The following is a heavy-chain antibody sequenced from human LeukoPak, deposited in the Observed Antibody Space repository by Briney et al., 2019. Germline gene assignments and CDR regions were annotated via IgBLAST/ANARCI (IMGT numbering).Heavy chain of an antibody. V-gene: IGHV4-34*01. D-gene: IGHD6-19*01. CDR2: INHSGST. CDR1: GGSFSGYY. J-gene: IGHJ4*02. Sequence: SETLSLTCAVYGGSFSGYYWSWIRQPPGKGLEWIEEINHSGSTNYNPSLKSRVTISVDTSKNQFSLKLSSVTAADTAVYYCARQGGSGWYPPVYWGQGTLVTVSS. CDR3: ARQGGSGWYPPVY.